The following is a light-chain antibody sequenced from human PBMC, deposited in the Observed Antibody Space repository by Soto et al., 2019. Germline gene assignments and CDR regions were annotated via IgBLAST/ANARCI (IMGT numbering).Light chain of an antibody. CDR2: GAS. CDR1: QTVSSN. Sequence: EIVMTQSPATLSVSPGERATLSCRASQTVSSNLAWYQQKPGQAPRLLIYGASTRATGISARFSGSGSGTDFSLTISSLQSEDFALYYCQQYNNLPLTFGGRTKVEIK. CDR3: QQYNNLPLT. V-gene: IGKV3-15*01. J-gene: IGKJ4*01.